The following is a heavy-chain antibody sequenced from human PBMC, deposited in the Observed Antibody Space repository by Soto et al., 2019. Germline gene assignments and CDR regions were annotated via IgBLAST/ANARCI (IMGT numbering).Heavy chain of an antibody. CDR1: GLTFSTYA. Sequence: EVQLLESGGGLVQPGGSLRLSCAASGLTFSTYAMTWVRLAPGRGLEWVSSITASGAITYYRDSVKGRFTISRDNSKSTLYLQMNSLGGEDTAIYYCAKAPRGGGYGNSYFDLWGRGTLVTVSS. V-gene: IGHV3-23*01. J-gene: IGHJ2*01. D-gene: IGHD5-12*01. CDR2: ITASGAIT. CDR3: AKAPRGGGYGNSYFDL.